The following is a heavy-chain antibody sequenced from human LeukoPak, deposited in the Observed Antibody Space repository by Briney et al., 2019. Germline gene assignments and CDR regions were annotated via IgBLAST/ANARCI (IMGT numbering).Heavy chain of an antibody. CDR1: GFTFSSYA. V-gene: IGHV3-30-3*01. CDR3: ARDHGYYYYGMDV. CDR2: ISYDGSNK. J-gene: IGHJ6*02. Sequence: GRSLRLSCAASGFTFSSYAMHWVRQAPGKGLEWVAVISYDGSNKYYADSVKGRFTISRDNSKNTLYLQMNSLRAEDTAVYYCARDHGYYYYGMDVWGQGTTVTVSS.